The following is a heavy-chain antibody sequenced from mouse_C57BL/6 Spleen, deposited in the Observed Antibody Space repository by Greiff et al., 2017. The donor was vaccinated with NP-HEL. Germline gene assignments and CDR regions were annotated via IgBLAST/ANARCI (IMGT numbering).Heavy chain of an antibody. Sequence: EVKLVESGGGLVKPGGSLKLSCAASGFTFSDYGMHWVRQAPEKGLEWVAYISSGSSTIYYADTVKGRFTISRDNAKNTLFLQMTSLRSEDTAMYYCARLGLDAMDYWGQGTSVTVSS. CDR3: ARLGLDAMDY. CDR2: ISSGSSTI. V-gene: IGHV5-17*01. J-gene: IGHJ4*01. CDR1: GFTFSDYG. D-gene: IGHD4-1*01.